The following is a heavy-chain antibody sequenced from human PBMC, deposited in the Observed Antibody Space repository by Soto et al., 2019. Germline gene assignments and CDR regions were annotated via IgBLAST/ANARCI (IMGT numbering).Heavy chain of an antibody. CDR3: ARDGGIYYGSGSTTYYGMDV. Sequence: SETLSLTCTVSGGSISSGDYYWSWIRQPPGKGLEWIGYIYYSGSTYYNPSLKSRVTISVDTSKNQFSLKPSSVTAADTAVYYCARDGGIYYGSGSTTYYGMDVWGQGTTVTVSS. CDR2: IYYSGST. J-gene: IGHJ6*02. V-gene: IGHV4-30-4*01. D-gene: IGHD3-10*01. CDR1: GGSISSGDYY.